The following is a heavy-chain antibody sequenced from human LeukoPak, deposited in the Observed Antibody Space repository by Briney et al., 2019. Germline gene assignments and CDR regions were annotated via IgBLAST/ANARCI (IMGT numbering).Heavy chain of an antibody. D-gene: IGHD5-24*01. Sequence: GGSLRLSCAASGFTFSSYSMNWVRQAPGKGLEWVSSISSSSSSYIYYADSVKGRFTISRDNSKNTLYLQMNSLRAEDTAVYYCAKPRWLRLGSFDYWGQGTLATVSS. J-gene: IGHJ4*02. V-gene: IGHV3-21*04. CDR1: GFTFSSYS. CDR3: AKPRWLRLGSFDY. CDR2: ISSSSSSYI.